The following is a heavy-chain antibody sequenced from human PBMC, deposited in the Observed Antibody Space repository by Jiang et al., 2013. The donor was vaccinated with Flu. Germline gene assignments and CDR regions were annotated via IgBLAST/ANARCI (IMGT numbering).Heavy chain of an antibody. CDR2: IIPILGIA. V-gene: IGHV1-69*04. CDR3: ASKSLSPAEIVGATLGAFDI. D-gene: IGHD1-26*01. Sequence: SGAEVKKPGSSVKVSCKASGGTFSSYTISWVRQAPGQGLEWMGRIIPILGIANYAQKFQGRVTITADKSTSTAYMELSSLRSEDTAVYYCASKSLSPAEIVGATLGAFDIWGQGTMVTVSS. J-gene: IGHJ3*02. CDR1: GGTFSSYT.